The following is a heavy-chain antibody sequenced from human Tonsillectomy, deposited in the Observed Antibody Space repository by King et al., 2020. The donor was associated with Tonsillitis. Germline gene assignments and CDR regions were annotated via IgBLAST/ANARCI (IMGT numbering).Heavy chain of an antibody. CDR2: IHYTGST. V-gene: IGHV4-31*03. Sequence: LQLQESGPGLVKPSQTLSLTCIVSGGSISSDSYYWSWIRQHPGKGLEWIGYIHYTGSTYYSPSLKSRMTISVDTSKNHFYLNLSSVTAADTAVYYCASATCSSTTCYRPEYFQDWGQGALVTVSS. CDR1: GGSISSDSYY. D-gene: IGHD2-2*01. CDR3: ASATCSSTTCYRPEYFQD. J-gene: IGHJ1*01.